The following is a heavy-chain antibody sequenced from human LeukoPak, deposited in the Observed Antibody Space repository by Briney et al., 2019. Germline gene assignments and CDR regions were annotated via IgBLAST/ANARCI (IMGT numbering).Heavy chain of an antibody. CDR1: GNTFTSYG. CDR2: ISAYNGNT. V-gene: IGHV1-18*01. J-gene: IGHJ4*02. D-gene: IGHD1-26*01. Sequence: GASVKVSCKASGNTFTSYGISWVRQAPGQGLEWMGWISAYNGNTNYAQKLQGRVTMTTDTSTSTAYMELRSLRSDDTAVYYCARAIVFSGSPTGIDYWGQGTLVTFSS. CDR3: ARAIVFSGSPTGIDY.